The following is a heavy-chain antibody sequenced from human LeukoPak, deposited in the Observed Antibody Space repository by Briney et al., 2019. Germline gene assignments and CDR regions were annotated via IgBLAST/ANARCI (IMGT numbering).Heavy chain of an antibody. J-gene: IGHJ4*02. CDR3: ARGSRPVYNLLTGKRYFDY. CDR2: INPSGGST. Sequence: GASVEVSCKASGYTLTSYYMHWVRQAPGQGLEWMGTINPSGGSTTYAQKFRGRLTMTRDMSTSTVYMELSSLRSEDTAVYYCARGSRPVYNLLTGKRYFDYWGQGTLLTVSS. D-gene: IGHD3-9*01. CDR1: GYTLTSYY. V-gene: IGHV1-46*01.